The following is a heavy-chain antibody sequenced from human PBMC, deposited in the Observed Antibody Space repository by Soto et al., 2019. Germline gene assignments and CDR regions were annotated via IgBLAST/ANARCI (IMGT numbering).Heavy chain of an antibody. CDR3: ASSEDSAGTGYFDY. Sequence: SETLSLTCTVSGGSISSGDYYWSWIRQPPGKGLEWIGYIYYSGSTYYNPSLKSRVTISVDTSKNQFSLKLSSVTAADTAVYYCASSEDSAGTGYFDYWGQGTLVTVSS. V-gene: IGHV4-30-4*01. D-gene: IGHD6-13*01. CDR1: GGSISSGDYY. CDR2: IYYSGST. J-gene: IGHJ4*02.